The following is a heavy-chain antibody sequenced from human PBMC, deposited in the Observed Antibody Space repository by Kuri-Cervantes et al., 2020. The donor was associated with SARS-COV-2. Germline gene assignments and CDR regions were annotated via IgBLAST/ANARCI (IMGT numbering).Heavy chain of an antibody. CDR1: GFSVSSNY. V-gene: IGHV3-23*01. Sequence: GEALKTSRAASGFSVSSNYMSLVRPAPGKGVEWGSAISGSGGSTYYSDSVKGGFTISRDNSKNTLYLQMNSLRAEDTAVYYCAKAMGYCTGGVCYTYYYYMDVWGKGTTVTVSS. CDR3: AKAMGYCTGGVCYTYYYYMDV. D-gene: IGHD2-8*02. CDR2: ISGSGGST. J-gene: IGHJ6*03.